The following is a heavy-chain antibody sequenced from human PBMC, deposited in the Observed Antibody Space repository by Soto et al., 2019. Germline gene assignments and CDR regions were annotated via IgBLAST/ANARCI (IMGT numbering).Heavy chain of an antibody. D-gene: IGHD5-12*01. CDR3: ATPGGFGMDV. J-gene: IGHJ6*02. V-gene: IGHV5-51*01. CDR2: IFTGDAET. CDR1: GYNFATHW. Sequence: GESLKISCQGSGYNFATHWIGWVRHKAGKGLEWMGIIFTGDAETRYSPSFQGHITISADKSISIAYLRWSSLKASDTGMYYCATPGGFGMDVWGQGTTVTVSS.